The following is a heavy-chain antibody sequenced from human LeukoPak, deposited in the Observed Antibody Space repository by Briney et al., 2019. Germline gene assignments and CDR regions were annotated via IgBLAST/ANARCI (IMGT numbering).Heavy chain of an antibody. V-gene: IGHV3-74*01. CDR1: GFTFSSYW. CDR2: INGDGSTT. Sequence: GGSLRLSFAASGFTFSSYWMHWVRQAPGKGLVWVSRINGDGSTTTYADSVKGRFTISRDNAKNTLCLQMNSLRAEDTALYYCASLFLCYGCSSSSDSFNIWGQGTMVTVSS. J-gene: IGHJ3*02. CDR3: ASLFLCYGCSSSSDSFNI. D-gene: IGHD6-6*01.